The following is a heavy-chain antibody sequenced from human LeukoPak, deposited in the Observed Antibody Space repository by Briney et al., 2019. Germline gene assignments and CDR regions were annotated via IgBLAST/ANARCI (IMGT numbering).Heavy chain of an antibody. CDR2: ISYDGSNK. J-gene: IGHJ6*02. CDR1: GFTFSSYA. D-gene: IGHD3-10*01. V-gene: IGHV3-30-3*01. CDR3: AKTITMVRGDPGGYYYGMDV. Sequence: GGSLRLSCAASGFTFSSYAMHWVRQAPGKGLEWVAVISYDGSNKYYADSVKGRFTISRDNSKNTLYLQMNSLRAEDTAVYYCAKTITMVRGDPGGYYYGMDVWGQGTTVTVSS.